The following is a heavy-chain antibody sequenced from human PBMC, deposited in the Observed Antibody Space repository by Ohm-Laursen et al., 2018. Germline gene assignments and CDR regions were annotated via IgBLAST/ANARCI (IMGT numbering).Heavy chain of an antibody. D-gene: IGHD1-20*01. V-gene: IGHV6-1*01. CDR3: ARGRNWNDY. J-gene: IGHJ4*02. Sequence: QTLPLTCAISGDIVSGSSVTWNWIRQSPSRGLEWLGRIYYRSKWYNDYAISMKSRIIISADTSKNQFSLQLNSVTPEDTAVYYCARGRNWNDYWGQGTLVTVSS. CDR2: IYYRSKWYN. CDR1: GDIVSGSSVT.